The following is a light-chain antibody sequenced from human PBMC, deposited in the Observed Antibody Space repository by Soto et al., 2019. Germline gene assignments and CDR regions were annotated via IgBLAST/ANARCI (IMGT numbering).Light chain of an antibody. CDR2: GAS. V-gene: IGKV3-15*01. J-gene: IGKJ1*01. CDR3: QQYNNWLWT. CDR1: QSVSSN. Sequence: EIVMTQSPATLSVSPGERATLSCRASQSVSSNLAWYQQKPGQAPRLLIYGASTRATGIPARFSGSGSGTEFTLTISSLHSEDFAVYYCQQYNNWLWTFGQGTKVDIK.